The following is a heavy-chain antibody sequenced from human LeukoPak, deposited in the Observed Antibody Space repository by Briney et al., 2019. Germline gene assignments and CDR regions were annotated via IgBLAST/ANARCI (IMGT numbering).Heavy chain of an antibody. D-gene: IGHD2-21*02. V-gene: IGHV3-23*01. CDR3: ARGGDPDY. CDR2: ITGSGATT. Sequence: GGSLRLSCAASGFTFSSYAMSWVRQAPGRGLEWVSSITGSGATTYYADSVRGRFTISRDNSKNTLYLQMNSLRAEDTAVYYCARGGDPDYWGQGTLVTVSS. J-gene: IGHJ4*02. CDR1: GFTFSSYA.